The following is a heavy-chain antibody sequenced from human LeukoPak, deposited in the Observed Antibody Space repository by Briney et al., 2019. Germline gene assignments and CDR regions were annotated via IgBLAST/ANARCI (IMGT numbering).Heavy chain of an antibody. CDR1: GGSFSGYY. D-gene: IGHD6-19*01. CDR3: ARDVRSRSGWRDY. V-gene: IGHV4-34*01. J-gene: IGHJ4*02. CDR2: INHSGST. Sequence: SETLSLTCAVYGGSFSGYYWSWIRQPPGKGLEWIGEINHSGSTNYNPSLKSRVTISVDTSKNQFSLKLSSAAAADTAVYYCARDVRSRSGWRDYWGQGTLVTVSS.